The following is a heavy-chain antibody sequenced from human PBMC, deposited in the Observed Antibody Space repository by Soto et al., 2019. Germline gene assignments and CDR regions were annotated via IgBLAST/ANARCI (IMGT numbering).Heavy chain of an antibody. D-gene: IGHD3-3*01. J-gene: IGHJ6*02. CDR3: ASGSREYYDFWSGYYPDYYYYGMDV. V-gene: IGHV1-18*01. CDR2: ISAYNGNT. CDR1: GYTFTSYG. Sequence: ASVKVSCKASGYTFTSYGISWVRQAPGQGLEWMGWISAYNGNTNYAQKLQGRVTMTTDTSTSTAYMELRSLRSDDTAVYYCASGSREYYDFWSGYYPDYYYYGMDVWGQGTTVTVSS.